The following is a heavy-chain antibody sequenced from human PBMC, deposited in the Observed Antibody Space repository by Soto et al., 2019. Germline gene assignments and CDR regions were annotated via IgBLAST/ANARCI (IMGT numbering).Heavy chain of an antibody. Sequence: GGSLRLSCPASVSGFSISYYWMSWVRQAPGKGLEWVAHIKDDGGVKLYADSVEGRFTISRDNAKNTLYLEMDSLRAEDTAVYYCAKDEADGRFFPDGMDVWGQGTTVTVSS. CDR1: GFSISYYW. V-gene: IGHV3-7*03. CDR3: AKDEADGRFFPDGMDV. CDR2: IKDDGGVK. D-gene: IGHD3-3*01. J-gene: IGHJ6*02.